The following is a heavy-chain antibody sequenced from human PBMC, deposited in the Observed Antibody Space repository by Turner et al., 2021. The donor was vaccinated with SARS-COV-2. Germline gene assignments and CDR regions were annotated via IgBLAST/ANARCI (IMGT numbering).Heavy chain of an antibody. CDR1: GFTFSSYW. D-gene: IGHD3-22*01. CDR3: ARESVQYYYDSSGYNSGYYYQYGMDV. Sequence: EVQLVESGGGLVQPGGSLRLSCAASGFTFSSYWMSWVRQAPGKGLEWVANIKQDGSEKYYVDSVKGRFTISRDNAKNSLYLQMNSLRAEDTAVYYCARESVQYYYDSSGYNSGYYYQYGMDVWGQGTTVTVSS. CDR2: IKQDGSEK. V-gene: IGHV3-7*01. J-gene: IGHJ6*02.